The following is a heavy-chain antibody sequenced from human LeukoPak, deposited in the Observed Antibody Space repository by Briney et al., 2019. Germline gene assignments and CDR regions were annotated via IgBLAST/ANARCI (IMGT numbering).Heavy chain of an antibody. CDR3: ARDLLDY. CDR2: ISRDSITT. Sequence: GGSLRLSCAASGSTFSFYNMNWVRQAPGKGLEWVSYISRDSITTYYADSVKGRFTISRDNAKNSLYLQMNSLRDEDTAVYFCARDLLDYWGQGTLVTVSS. V-gene: IGHV3-48*02. CDR1: GSTFSFYN. J-gene: IGHJ4*02.